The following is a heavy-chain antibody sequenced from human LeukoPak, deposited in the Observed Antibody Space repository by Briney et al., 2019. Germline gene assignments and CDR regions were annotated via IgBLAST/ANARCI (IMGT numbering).Heavy chain of an antibody. CDR2: IYRGGST. CDR1: GFTVSSNY. CDR3: ARGYSSDN. J-gene: IGHJ4*02. V-gene: IGHV3-66*01. D-gene: IGHD2-21*01. Sequence: GGSLRLSCAASGFTVSSNYMSCVRHAPGKVLEWVSVIYRGGSTYYADSVKGRFTISRDNSKNTLKLQMNSLRAEDAAVYYCARGYSSDNWGQGTLVTVSS.